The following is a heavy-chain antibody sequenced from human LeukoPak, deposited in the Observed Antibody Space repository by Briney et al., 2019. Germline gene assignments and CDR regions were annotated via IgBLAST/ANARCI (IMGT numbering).Heavy chain of an antibody. CDR1: GGSISSYY. D-gene: IGHD6-13*01. Sequence: PSETLSLTCTVSGGSISSYYWSWIRQPPGKGPEWIGYIYYSGSTNYNPSLKSRVTISVDTSKNQFSLKLSSVTAADTAVYYCARHSHIAAAGTWDYWGQGALVTVSS. V-gene: IGHV4-59*08. CDR3: ARHSHIAAAGTWDY. J-gene: IGHJ4*02. CDR2: IYYSGST.